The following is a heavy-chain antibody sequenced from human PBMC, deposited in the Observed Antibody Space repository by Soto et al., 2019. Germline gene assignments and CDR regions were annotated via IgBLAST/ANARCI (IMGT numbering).Heavy chain of an antibody. CDR1: GGSISSYY. J-gene: IGHJ5*02. Sequence: TSETLSLTCTVSGGSISSYYWSWIRQPPGKGLEWIGYIYYSGSTNYNPSLKSRVTISVDTSKNQFSLKLSSVTAADTAVYYCARGGSGYSYGYWFDPQGQIPLVPVSP. CDR2: IYYSGST. D-gene: IGHD5-18*01. CDR3: ARGGSGYSYGYWFDP. V-gene: IGHV4-59*01.